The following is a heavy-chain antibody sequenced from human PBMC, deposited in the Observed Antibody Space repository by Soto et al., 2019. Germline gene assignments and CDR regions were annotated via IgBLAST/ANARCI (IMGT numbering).Heavy chain of an antibody. CDR3: XXXXXXXXXXXXXXXXLDV. Sequence: QVQLVQSGPEVKKSGSSVKVSCKLSGGTFTSETISWLRLAPGQGLEWMGRIIPILGTGNYAQKFQGRVTISEDKXXXIGXXEXXXXXSXXXXXXXXXXXXXXXXXXXXXXXXLDVWGNGTTVTVSS. V-gene: IGHV1-69*08. CDR2: IIPILGTG. J-gene: IGHJ6*03. CDR1: GGTFTSET.